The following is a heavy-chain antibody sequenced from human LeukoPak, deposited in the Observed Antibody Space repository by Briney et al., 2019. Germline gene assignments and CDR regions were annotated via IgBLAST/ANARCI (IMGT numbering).Heavy chain of an antibody. CDR2: ISWDGGSR. D-gene: IGHD3-22*01. Sequence: GSLKLSFAAPGFSLDEYTFHWVRPAPGKGLEWVSFISWDGGSRDYADSVKGRFTISRDNSKNSLYLQMNSLRTEDTALYYCAKDLDSSGYRFYFRHWGQGTLVTVSS. J-gene: IGHJ1*01. CDR1: GFSLDEYT. CDR3: AKDLDSSGYRFYFRH. V-gene: IGHV3-43*01.